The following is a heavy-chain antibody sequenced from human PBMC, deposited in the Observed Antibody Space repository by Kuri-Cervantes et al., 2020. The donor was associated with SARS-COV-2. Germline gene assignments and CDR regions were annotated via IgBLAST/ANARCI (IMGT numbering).Heavy chain of an antibody. CDR2: ISYDGSNK. J-gene: IGHJ4*02. CDR3: ARDYARYTYVWGSYRHRGFDY. CDR1: GFTFSSYG. V-gene: IGHV3-30*19. D-gene: IGHD3-16*02. Sequence: GGSLRLSCAASGFTFSSYGMHWVRQAPGKGLEWVAVISYDGSNKYYADSVKGRFTISRDNSKNTLYLQMNSLRAEDTAVYYCARDYARYTYVWGSYRHRGFDYWGQGTLVTVSS.